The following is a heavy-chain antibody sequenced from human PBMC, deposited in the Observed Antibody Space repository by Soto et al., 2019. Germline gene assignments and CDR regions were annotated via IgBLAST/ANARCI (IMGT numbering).Heavy chain of an antibody. CDR3: SKGGFRCSGGSCYPSYYYGMDV. Sequence: GGSLRLSCAASGFTFSSYAMSWVRQAPGKGLEWVSAISGSGGSTYYADSVKGRFTISRDNSKNTLYLQMNSLRAEDTAVYYCSKGGFRCSGGSCYPSYYYGMDVWGQGTTVTVSS. CDR1: GFTFSSYA. D-gene: IGHD2-15*01. J-gene: IGHJ6*02. V-gene: IGHV3-23*01. CDR2: ISGSGGST.